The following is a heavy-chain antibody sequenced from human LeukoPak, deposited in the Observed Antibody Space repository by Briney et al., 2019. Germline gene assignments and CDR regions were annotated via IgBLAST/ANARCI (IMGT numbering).Heavy chain of an antibody. CDR3: ARDHSGSYRWDAFDV. CDR2: INQEGTEE. CDR1: GFTFSSSA. J-gene: IGHJ3*01. V-gene: IGHV3-7*01. Sequence: PGGSLRLSCAASGFTFSSSAMSWVRQAPGKGLEWVANINQEGTEEYHVDSVRGRFTISRDNAKNSLYLQMNSLRAEDTAVYFCARDHSGSYRWDAFDVWGPGTTVTVSS. D-gene: IGHD1-26*01.